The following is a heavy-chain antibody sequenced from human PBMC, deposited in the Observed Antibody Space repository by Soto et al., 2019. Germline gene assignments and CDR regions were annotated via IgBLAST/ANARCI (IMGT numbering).Heavy chain of an antibody. J-gene: IGHJ4*02. V-gene: IGHV4-34*01. CDR3: ARLVRLRYSDWLPDY. CDR1: GGSFSGYY. Sequence: SETLSLTCAVYGGSFSGYYWSWIRQPPGKGLEWIGEINHSGSTNYNPSLKSRVTISVDTSKNQFSLKLSSVTAADTAVYYCARLVRLRYSDWLPDYWGQGTLVTVSS. CDR2: INHSGST. D-gene: IGHD3-9*01.